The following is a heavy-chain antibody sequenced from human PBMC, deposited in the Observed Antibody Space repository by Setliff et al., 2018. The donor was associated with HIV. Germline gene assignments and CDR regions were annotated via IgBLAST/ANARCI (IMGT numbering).Heavy chain of an antibody. V-gene: IGHV3-7*01. J-gene: IGHJ4*02. D-gene: IGHD6-19*01. CDR1: GFTFSNFW. CDR2: IKQYGNEK. CDR3: ARVLAVLDY. Sequence: GGSLRLSCAGSGFTFSNFWMSWVRQAPGKGLEWVASIKQYGNEKHFVDSVMGRFTISRDNAKNSLYLQMNSLRAEDTAVYYCARVLAVLDYWGQGTLVTVSS.